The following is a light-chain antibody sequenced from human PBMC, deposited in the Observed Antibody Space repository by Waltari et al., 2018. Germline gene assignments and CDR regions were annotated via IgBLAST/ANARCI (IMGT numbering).Light chain of an antibody. CDR1: QSVSSY. CDR2: DAA. CDR3: QQRSNWPIFT. V-gene: IGKV3-11*01. J-gene: IGKJ3*01. Sequence: EIVLTQSPATLSLSPGERDTLSCRASQSVSSYLAWYQQKPGQAPRLLIYDAANRATGIPARFSGSGSVTDFTLTISSLDPEDFAVYYCQQRSNWPIFTFGPGTKVDIK.